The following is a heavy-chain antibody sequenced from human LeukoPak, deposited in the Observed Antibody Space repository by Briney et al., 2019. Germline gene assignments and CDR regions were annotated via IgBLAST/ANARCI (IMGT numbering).Heavy chain of an antibody. D-gene: IGHD3-10*01. V-gene: IGHV3-23*01. J-gene: IGHJ4*02. CDR3: AARKVRGVWFYLDY. Sequence: PGVSLRLSCAASGFTVSAYVMAWVRQAPGKGLEWVSTIYDDNTYYADSVKGRFAISTDNSKNTLYLQMNSLRVEDTAVYFCAARKVRGVWFYLDYWGQGTLVTVSS. CDR2: IYDDNT. CDR1: GFTVSAYV.